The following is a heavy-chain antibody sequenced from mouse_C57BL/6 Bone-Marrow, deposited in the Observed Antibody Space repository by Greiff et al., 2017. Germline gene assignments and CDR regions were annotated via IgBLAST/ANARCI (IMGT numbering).Heavy chain of an antibody. CDR1: GFTFSSYC. Sequence: EVQLVESGGDLVKPGGSLKLSCAASGFTFSSYCLSWVRQTPDKRLEWVATISSGGSYTYYPDRVKGRFTISRDNAKNTLYLQMSSLTSEDTAMYYCARRWLRPFAYWGQGTLVTVSA. CDR2: ISSGGSYT. J-gene: IGHJ3*01. D-gene: IGHD2-2*01. CDR3: ARRWLRPFAY. V-gene: IGHV5-6*01.